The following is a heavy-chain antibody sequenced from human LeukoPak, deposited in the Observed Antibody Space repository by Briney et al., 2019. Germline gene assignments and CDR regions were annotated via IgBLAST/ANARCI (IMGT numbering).Heavy chain of an antibody. CDR2: INAGTGDT. D-gene: IGHD6-13*01. Sequence: GASVKVSCKASGYTFTNYAIHWVRQAPGQRPEWMGWINAGTGDTRYLQRFQGGVTISRDTSASAVYMELSSLTYEDTAVFYCARGPIAAVAFFDYWGQGTLVSVSA. V-gene: IGHV1-3*01. CDR3: ARGPIAAVAFFDY. CDR1: GYTFTNYA. J-gene: IGHJ4*02.